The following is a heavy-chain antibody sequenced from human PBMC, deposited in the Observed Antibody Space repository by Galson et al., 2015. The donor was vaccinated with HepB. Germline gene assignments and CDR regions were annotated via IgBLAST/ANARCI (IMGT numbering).Heavy chain of an antibody. CDR3: ARAVDTAMDIFDY. D-gene: IGHD5-18*01. CDR2: INPNSGGT. J-gene: IGHJ4*02. CDR1: GYTFTGYY. V-gene: IGHV1-2*06. Sequence: SVKVSCKASGYTFTGYYMHWVRQAPGQGLEWMGRINPNSGGTNYAQKFQGRVTMTRDTSISTAYMELSRLRSDDTAVYYCARAVDTAMDIFDYWGQGTLVTVSS.